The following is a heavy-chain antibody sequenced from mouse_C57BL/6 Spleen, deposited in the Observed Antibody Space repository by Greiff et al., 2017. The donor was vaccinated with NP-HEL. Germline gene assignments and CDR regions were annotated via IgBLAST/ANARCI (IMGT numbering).Heavy chain of an antibody. CDR3: ARNAGTGYAMDY. CDR1: GYTFTSYW. J-gene: IGHJ4*01. V-gene: IGHV1-64*01. CDR2: IHPNSGST. Sequence: VQLQQPGAELVKPGASVKLSCKASGYTFTSYWMHWVKQRPGQGLEWIGMIHPNSGSTNYNEKFKSKATLTVDKSSSTAYMQLSSLTSEDSAVYYCARNAGTGYAMDYWGQGTSVTVSS. D-gene: IGHD4-1*01.